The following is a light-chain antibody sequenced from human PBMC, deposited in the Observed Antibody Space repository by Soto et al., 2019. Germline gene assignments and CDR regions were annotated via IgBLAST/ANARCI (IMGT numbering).Light chain of an antibody. CDR2: EVS. J-gene: IGLJ1*01. Sequence: QSVLTQPASVSGSLGQSITISCTGTSSDVGAYNYVSWYQQLPGKAPKLMISEVSNRPSGVSNRFSGSKSGNTASLIISGLQAEDEADYYCCSFTSITTYVFGTGTKVTVL. CDR3: CSFTSITTYV. CDR1: SSDVGAYNY. V-gene: IGLV2-14*01.